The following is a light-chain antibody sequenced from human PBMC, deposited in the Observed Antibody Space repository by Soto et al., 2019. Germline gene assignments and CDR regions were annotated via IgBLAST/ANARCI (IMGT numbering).Light chain of an antibody. CDR3: QVWHSGTDQVF. Sequence: SSELTQPPSVSVATGQTATITCGGNNIGSKSVHWYQQRAGQAPLLVVYDDNDRPSGIPERFSGSNSGNTATLTISRVEAGDEADFYCQVWHSGTDQVFFGGGTKLTVL. V-gene: IGLV3-21*02. CDR1: NIGSKS. J-gene: IGLJ2*01. CDR2: DDN.